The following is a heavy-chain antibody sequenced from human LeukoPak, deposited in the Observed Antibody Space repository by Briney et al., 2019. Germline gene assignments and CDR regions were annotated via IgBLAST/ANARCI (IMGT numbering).Heavy chain of an antibody. CDR2: IYHSGST. CDR1: GGSISSSNW. Sequence: SESLSLTCAVSGGSISSSNWWSWVRQPPGKGLEWIGEIYHSGSTNYNPSLKSRVTISIDTSKNQFSLNLSSVTAADTAVYYCARHGGSALGLLFDYWGQGTLVTVSS. J-gene: IGHJ4*02. D-gene: IGHD2-21*01. CDR3: ARHGGSALGLLFDY. V-gene: IGHV4-4*02.